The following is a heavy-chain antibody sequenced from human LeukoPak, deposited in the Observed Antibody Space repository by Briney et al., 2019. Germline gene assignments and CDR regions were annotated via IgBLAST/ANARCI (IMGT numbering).Heavy chain of an antibody. D-gene: IGHD3-22*01. Sequence: KPSETLSLTCTVSGGSISSSSYYWGWIRQPPGKGLEWIGSIYYSGSTYYNPSLKSRVTISVDTSKNQFSLKLSSVTAADTAVYYGARPRNLYYDSSGLSAFDIWGQGTMVTVSS. CDR1: GGSISSSSYY. J-gene: IGHJ3*02. CDR2: IYYSGST. CDR3: ARPRNLYYDSSGLSAFDI. V-gene: IGHV4-39*01.